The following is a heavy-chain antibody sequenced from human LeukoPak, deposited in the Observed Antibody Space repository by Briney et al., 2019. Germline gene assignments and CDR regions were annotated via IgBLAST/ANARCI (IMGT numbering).Heavy chain of an antibody. CDR2: ISYDGSNK. Sequence: GGSLRLSCAASRFSFSSYTMHWVRQAPGKGLEWVALISYDGSNKYYADSVKGRFTISRDNSKNTLYLQMNSLRAEDTALYYCAREWGAITNNPTPAETWGQGTLVTVSS. D-gene: IGHD3-10*01. J-gene: IGHJ4*02. CDR1: RFSFSSYT. V-gene: IGHV3-30-3*01. CDR3: AREWGAITNNPTPAET.